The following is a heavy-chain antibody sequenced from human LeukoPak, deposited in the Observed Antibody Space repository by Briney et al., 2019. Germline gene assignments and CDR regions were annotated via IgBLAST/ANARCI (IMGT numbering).Heavy chain of an antibody. V-gene: IGHV3-23*01. CDR2: ISGSGGST. CDR3: ARPILSGYQLPSY. J-gene: IGHJ4*02. Sequence: GGSLRLSCAASGFTVSSNYMSWVRQAPGKGLEWVSAISGSGGSTYYADSVKGRFTISRDNSKNTLFLQMNSLRAEDTAVYYCARPILSGYQLPSYWGQGTLVTVSS. CDR1: GFTVSSNY. D-gene: IGHD2-2*01.